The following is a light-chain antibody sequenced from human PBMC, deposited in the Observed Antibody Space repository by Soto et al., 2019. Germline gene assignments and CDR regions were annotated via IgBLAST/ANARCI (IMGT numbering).Light chain of an antibody. CDR1: QSLLHSNGYNY. V-gene: IGKV2-28*01. CDR2: LGS. Sequence: DIVMTQSPLSLPVTPGEPASISCRASQSLLHSNGYNYLDWYLQKPGQSPQLLIYLGSNRASGVPDRFSGSGSGTDFTLKISRVEAEDVGVYYCMQALHTPMPTFGGGTQVEIK. J-gene: IGKJ4*01. CDR3: MQALHTPMPT.